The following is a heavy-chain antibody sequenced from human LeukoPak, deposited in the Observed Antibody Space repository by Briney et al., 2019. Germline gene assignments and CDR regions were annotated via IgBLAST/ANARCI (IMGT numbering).Heavy chain of an antibody. V-gene: IGHV4-39*07. CDR1: GGSISSNSYY. CDR3: ARRAGAYSHPYDY. J-gene: IGHJ4*02. Sequence: PSETLSLTCTVSGGSISSNSYYWGWIRQPPGKGLEWIGSIYYSGSTYYNPSLKSRVTISLDTSKNQFSLKLTSVTAADTAVYYCARRAGAYSHPYDYWGQGTLVTVSS. CDR2: IYYSGST. D-gene: IGHD4/OR15-4a*01.